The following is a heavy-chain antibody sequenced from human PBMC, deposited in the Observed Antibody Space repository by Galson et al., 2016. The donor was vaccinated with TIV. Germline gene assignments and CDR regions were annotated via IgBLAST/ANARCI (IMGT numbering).Heavy chain of an antibody. Sequence: SVKVSCKASGYTITSYAMHWVRQAPGQRFEWMGWINAGTGDTKFSQKFQGRVTLTRDTSASTVYMGLSSLTSEDTAVYYCARDFGGSFSPFYGMDVWGQGTLVIVSS. CDR1: GYTITSYA. CDR3: ARDFGGSFSPFYGMDV. J-gene: IGHJ4*02. V-gene: IGHV1-3*01. CDR2: INAGTGDT. D-gene: IGHD3-16*01.